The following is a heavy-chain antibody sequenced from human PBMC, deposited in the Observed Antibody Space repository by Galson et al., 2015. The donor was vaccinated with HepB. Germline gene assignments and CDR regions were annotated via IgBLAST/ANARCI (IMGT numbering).Heavy chain of an antibody. CDR2: INTNTGNP. D-gene: IGHD1-20*01. V-gene: IGHV7-4-1*02. CDR3: ARVGIQYNWNEDLDY. J-gene: IGHJ4*02. CDR1: GGTFSSYA. Sequence: SVKVSCKASGGTFSSYAISWVRQAPGQGLEWMGWINTNTGNPTYAQGFTGRFVFSLDTSVSTAYLQISSLEAEDTAVYYCARVGIQYNWNEDLDYWGQGTLVTVSS.